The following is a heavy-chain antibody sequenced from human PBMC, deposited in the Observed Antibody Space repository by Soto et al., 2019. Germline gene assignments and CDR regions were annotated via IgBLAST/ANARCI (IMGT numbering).Heavy chain of an antibody. CDR1: GGSFSGYF. V-gene: IGHV4-34*01. CDR2: ANDRGSR. J-gene: IGHJ4*02. D-gene: IGHD3-9*01. Sequence: SETLSLTCAVYGGSFSGYFWSWLRQPPGKGLEWLAEANDRGSRHYNPSLRGRLTISLDTSKNQFSLRLSSVTSADTAIYYCARRHYDLLTGQRYHLDFWGPGTLVTVSS. CDR3: ARRHYDLLTGQRYHLDF.